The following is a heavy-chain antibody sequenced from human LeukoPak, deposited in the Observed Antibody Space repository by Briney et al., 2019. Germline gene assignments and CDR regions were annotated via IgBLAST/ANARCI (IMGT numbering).Heavy chain of an antibody. Sequence: GGSLRLSCAASGFTFSSYAMSWVRQAPGKGLEWVSSIRGSGGGTNYGDSVKGRFTISRYNSKNTLYLQMNSLRSKDTAVYYCASRRITMVRGADPPWGYFDYWGQGTLVTVSS. CDR3: ASRRITMVRGADPPWGYFDY. V-gene: IGHV3-23*01. D-gene: IGHD3-10*01. CDR2: IRGSGGGT. CDR1: GFTFSSYA. J-gene: IGHJ4*02.